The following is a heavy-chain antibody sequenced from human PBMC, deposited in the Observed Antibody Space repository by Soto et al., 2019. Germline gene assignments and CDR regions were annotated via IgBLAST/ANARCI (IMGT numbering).Heavy chain of an antibody. V-gene: IGHV1-69*13. Sequence: SVKVSCKASGGTFSSYAISWVRQAPGQGLEWMGGIIPIFGTANYAQKLQGRVTITADESTSTAYMELSSLRSEDTAVYYCARVRRSITIFGVARAPAYYYYGMDVWGQGTTVTVSS. J-gene: IGHJ6*02. CDR3: ARVRRSITIFGVARAPAYYYYGMDV. CDR1: GGTFSSYA. D-gene: IGHD3-3*01. CDR2: IIPIFGTA.